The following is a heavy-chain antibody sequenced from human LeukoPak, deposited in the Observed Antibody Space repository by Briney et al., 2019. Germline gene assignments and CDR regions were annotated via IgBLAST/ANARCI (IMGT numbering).Heavy chain of an antibody. CDR3: ARSEGGRNSYWYFDL. CDR2: IYYSGIT. CDR1: GGSISSDY. V-gene: IGHV4-59*08. D-gene: IGHD2-15*01. Sequence: SETLSLTCTVSGGSISSDYWSWIRQPPGKGLEWIGYIYYSGITNYNPSLKSRVTISVDTSKNQFSLKLSSVTAADTAVYYCARSEGGRNSYWYFDLWGRGTLVTVSS. J-gene: IGHJ2*01.